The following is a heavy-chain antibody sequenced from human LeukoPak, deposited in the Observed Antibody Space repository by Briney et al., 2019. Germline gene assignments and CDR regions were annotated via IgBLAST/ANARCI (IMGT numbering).Heavy chain of an antibody. CDR2: ISWNSGSI. V-gene: IGHV3-9*01. J-gene: IGHJ4*01. D-gene: IGHD6-6*01. CDR1: GFTFDDYA. CDR3: AKGGGLAARRPGFYY. Sequence: PGGSMRLSCAASGFTFDDYAMHWVRQAPGKGLEWVAGISWNSGSIGYADSVKGRLTISRDNAKNSLYLQMNSLRAGDTGLYCCAKGGGLAARRPGFYYSGQGTLVTLSS.